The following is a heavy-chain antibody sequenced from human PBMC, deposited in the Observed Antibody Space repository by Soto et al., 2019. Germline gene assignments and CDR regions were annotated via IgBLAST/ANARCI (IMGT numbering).Heavy chain of an antibody. CDR1: GFTFRNYV. V-gene: IGHV3-33*01. Sequence: QVQLVESGGGVVQPGRSLRLSCAASGFTFRNYVMHWVRQAPGTGLEWVAVIWHDGSNKYYADSVKGRFTISRDNSRNTLYLQMSSRRAEDTAVYYCARVDHYESSGYYYYYGMDVWGQGTTVTVSS. J-gene: IGHJ6*02. CDR2: IWHDGSNK. CDR3: ARVDHYESSGYYYYYGMDV. D-gene: IGHD3-22*01.